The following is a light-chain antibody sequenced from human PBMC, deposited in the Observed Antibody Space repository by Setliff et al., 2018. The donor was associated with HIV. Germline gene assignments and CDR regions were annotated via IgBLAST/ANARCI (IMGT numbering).Light chain of an antibody. CDR1: TGAVTSAYY. CDR2: STS. J-gene: IGLJ2*01. V-gene: IGLV7-43*01. Sequence: QAVVTQEPSLTVSPGGTVTLTCASSTGAVTSAYYPNWFQQKPGQAPRALIYSTSNTHSWTPARFSGSLLGGKAALTLSGVQPEDEAEYYCLLYFGGAVVFGGGTKVTVL. CDR3: LLYFGGAVV.